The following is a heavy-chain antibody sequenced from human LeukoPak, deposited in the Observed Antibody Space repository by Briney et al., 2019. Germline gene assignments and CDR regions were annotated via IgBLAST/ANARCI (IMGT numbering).Heavy chain of an antibody. D-gene: IGHD3-3*01. CDR1: GFTFSSYA. CDR3: AKNTRVVMGNSYYYYYYMDV. V-gene: IGHV3-23*01. CDR2: ISGSGGST. Sequence: PGGSLRLSCAASGFTFSSYAMSWVRQAPGKGLEWVSAISGSGGSTYYADSVKGRFTISRDNSKNTLYLQMNSLRAEDTAVYYCAKNTRVVMGNSYYYYYYMDVWGKGTTVTVSS. J-gene: IGHJ6*03.